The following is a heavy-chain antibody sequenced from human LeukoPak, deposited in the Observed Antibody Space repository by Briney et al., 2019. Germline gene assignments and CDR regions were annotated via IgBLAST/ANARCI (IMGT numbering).Heavy chain of an antibody. V-gene: IGHV3-33*01. Sequence: PGGSLRLSCAASGFIFSGYGMHWVRQAPGKGLEWVALIWYDGSKSHHADSVKGRFTISRDNSKNTLYLQMNSLRAEDTAVYYCASMTTVTVDDAFDIWGQGTMVTVSS. CDR3: ASMTTVTVDDAFDI. J-gene: IGHJ3*02. CDR1: GFIFSGYG. D-gene: IGHD4-17*01. CDR2: IWYDGSKS.